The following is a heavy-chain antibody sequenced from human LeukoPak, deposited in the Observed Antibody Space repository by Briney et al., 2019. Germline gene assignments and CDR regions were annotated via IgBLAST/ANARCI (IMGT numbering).Heavy chain of an antibody. Sequence: PGGSLRLSCVASGFNFDDCAMHWVRQAPGRGLEWVCLISGDGGDTYYADSVKGRFTISRDNSENTLYLQMISLRPEDTAVYQCAKDGPYRDGHKNDYFDYWGQGTLVTVSS. CDR1: GFNFDDCA. CDR3: AKDGPYRDGHKNDYFDY. V-gene: IGHV3-43*02. J-gene: IGHJ4*02. D-gene: IGHD5-24*01. CDR2: ISGDGGDT.